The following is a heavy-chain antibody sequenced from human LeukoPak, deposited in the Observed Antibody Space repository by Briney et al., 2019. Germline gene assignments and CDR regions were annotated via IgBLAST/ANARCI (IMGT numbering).Heavy chain of an antibody. V-gene: IGHV4-31*03. CDR2: IYYSGST. Sequence: SETLSLTCSVSGGSISSGGYYWSWIRQHPGKGLEWIGYIYYSGSTYYNPSLKSRVTISVDTSKNQFSLKLSSVTAADTAVYYCARATPLWFGASGGFDPWAREPWSPSPQ. CDR3: ARATPLWFGASGGFDP. D-gene: IGHD3-10*01. J-gene: IGHJ5*02. CDR1: GGSISSGGYY.